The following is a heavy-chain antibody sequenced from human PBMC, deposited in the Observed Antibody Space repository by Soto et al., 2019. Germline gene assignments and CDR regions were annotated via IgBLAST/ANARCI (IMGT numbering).Heavy chain of an antibody. CDR3: GHRTQSSGWGIDY. J-gene: IGHJ4*02. CDR2: IYWDDDK. Sequence: QITLKESGPTLVKPTQTLTLTCTFSGFSLSTRGVGVGWIRPPPRKALEWLALIYWDDDKHYSPSLRSRLTITQDTSKNQVVLTMNNMDPVDTATYYCGHRTQSSGWGIDYWGKGTLVTVSS. V-gene: IGHV2-5*02. D-gene: IGHD6-19*01. CDR1: GFSLSTRGVG.